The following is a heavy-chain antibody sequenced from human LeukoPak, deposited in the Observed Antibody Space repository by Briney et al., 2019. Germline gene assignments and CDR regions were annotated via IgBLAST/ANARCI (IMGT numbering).Heavy chain of an antibody. CDR2: INHSGST. CDR1: GGSFSGYY. D-gene: IGHD2-15*01. J-gene: IGHJ4*02. V-gene: IGHV4-34*01. Sequence: PSETLSLTCAVYGGSFSGYYWSWIRQPPGKGLEWMGEINHSGSTNYNPSLKSRVTISVDTSKNQFSLKLSSVTAADTAVYYCARGPKYCSGGSCYSHYFDYWGQGTLVTVSS. CDR3: ARGPKYCSGGSCYSHYFDY.